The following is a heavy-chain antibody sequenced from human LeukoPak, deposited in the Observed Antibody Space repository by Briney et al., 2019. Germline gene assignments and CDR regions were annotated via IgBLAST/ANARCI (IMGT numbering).Heavy chain of an antibody. CDR3: AKDWQWERLTGAFNV. D-gene: IGHD1-26*01. J-gene: IGHJ3*01. CDR2: ISYDGSDK. CDR1: RFSFSNYG. V-gene: IGHV3-30*18. Sequence: GRSLRLSCTPSRFSFSNYGMHWVRQSPGKGLEWVAAISYDGSDKHYLDFVKGRFTISRDNSRNTLHLQMNSLRPEDTAMYYCAKDWQWERLTGAFNVWGQGTMVTVS.